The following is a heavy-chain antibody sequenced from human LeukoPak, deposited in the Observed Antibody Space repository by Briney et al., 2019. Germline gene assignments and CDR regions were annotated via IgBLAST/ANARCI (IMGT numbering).Heavy chain of an antibody. CDR1: GGSFCSGSYY. D-gene: IGHD3-10*01. Sequence: SETLSLTCTVSGGSFCSGSYYWSWIRQPPGKGLEWIGYIYYSGSTNYNPSLKSRVTISVDTSKNQFSLKLSSVTAADTAVYYCARAAGYYGSGNFDYWGQGTLVTVSS. J-gene: IGHJ4*02. V-gene: IGHV4-61*01. CDR2: IYYSGST. CDR3: ARAAGYYGSGNFDY.